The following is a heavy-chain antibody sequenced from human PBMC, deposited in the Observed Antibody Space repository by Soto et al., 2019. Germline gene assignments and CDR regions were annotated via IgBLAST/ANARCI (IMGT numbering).Heavy chain of an antibody. CDR3: AKVEVDSPIFGVGRPRSFDY. CDR1: GFTFSSYA. CDR2: ISGSGGST. Sequence: PGGSLRLSCAASGFTFSSYAMSWVRQAPGKGLEWVSAISGSGGSTYYADSVKGRFTISRDNSKNTLYLQMNSLRAEDTAVYYCAKVEVDSPIFGVGRPRSFDYWGQGTLVTVSS. D-gene: IGHD3-3*01. V-gene: IGHV3-23*01. J-gene: IGHJ4*02.